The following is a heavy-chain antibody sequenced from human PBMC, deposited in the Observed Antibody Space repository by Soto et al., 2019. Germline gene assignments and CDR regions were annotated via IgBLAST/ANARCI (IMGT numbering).Heavy chain of an antibody. Sequence: EVQLAQSGAEVKKPGESLRISCKGSGYSFTSYWISWVRQMPGKGLEWMGRIDPSDSYTNYSPSFQGHVTISADKSISTAYLQWSSLKASDTAMYYCARHSTITMVRGCIGYWGQGTLVTVSS. CDR1: GYSFTSYW. D-gene: IGHD3-10*01. CDR2: IDPSDSYT. CDR3: ARHSTITMVRGCIGY. V-gene: IGHV5-10-1*03. J-gene: IGHJ4*02.